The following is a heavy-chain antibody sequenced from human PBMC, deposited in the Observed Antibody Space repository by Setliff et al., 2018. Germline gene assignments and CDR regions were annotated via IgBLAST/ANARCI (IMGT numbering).Heavy chain of an antibody. Sequence: PGGSLRLSCSASGFTFSSLWMAWVRQAPGKGLEWVANINQGGSDQFYVESVKGRFTISRDNAKNSLYLQMNSLRVEDTAVYYCARDVVGYSSTWPKRDYFDYWGQGTLVTVSS. CDR1: GFTFSSLW. CDR2: INQGGSDQ. J-gene: IGHJ4*02. D-gene: IGHD6-13*01. CDR3: ARDVVGYSSTWPKRDYFDY. V-gene: IGHV3-7*01.